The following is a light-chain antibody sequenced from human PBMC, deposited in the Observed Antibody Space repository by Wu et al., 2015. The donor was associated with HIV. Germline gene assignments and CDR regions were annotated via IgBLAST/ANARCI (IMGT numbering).Light chain of an antibody. Sequence: EVILTQPPATLSVSPGERATLSCKASQSVNNNLAWCQQKPGQAPRLLIYGASTRATGIPARFSGSGSGTDFTLTIGSLQSEDFAVYFCYHYNEWPLTFGGGTKVEI. CDR1: QSVNNN. CDR3: YHYNEWPLT. V-gene: IGKV3-15*01. J-gene: IGKJ4*01. CDR2: GAS.